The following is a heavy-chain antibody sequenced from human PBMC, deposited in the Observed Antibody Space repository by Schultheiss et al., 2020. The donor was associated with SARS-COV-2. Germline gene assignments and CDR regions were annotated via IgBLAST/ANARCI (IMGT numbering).Heavy chain of an antibody. CDR3: ARARAEQHLPFSWGPIPHPTTWFDP. Sequence: GGSLRLSCAASGFTCSSCDMHWVRQIPGKGLVWVSRINSDGSASSYADSVQGRFTVSRDNAGNTLYLQMNNLRVEDTAIYYCARARAEQHLPFSWGPIPHPTTWFDPWGQGTLVTVSS. CDR1: GFTCSSCD. J-gene: IGHJ5*02. V-gene: IGHV3-74*01. D-gene: IGHD6-13*01. CDR2: INSDGSAS.